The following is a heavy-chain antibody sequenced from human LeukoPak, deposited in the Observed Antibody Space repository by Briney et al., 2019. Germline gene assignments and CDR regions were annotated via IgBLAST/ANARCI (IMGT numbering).Heavy chain of an antibody. J-gene: IGHJ5*02. Sequence: SETLSLTCTVSGDSIISSSFLWGWVRQPPGKRLEWLGSIFFRGTTYYNPSLKSRVTISVDTAKSQLFLSLRSVTAADAAVYYCARSGSYPPWALNWFDPWGPGALVTVSS. V-gene: IGHV4-39*01. CDR3: ARSGSYPPWALNWFDP. D-gene: IGHD3-10*01. CDR1: GDSIISSSFL. CDR2: IFFRGTT.